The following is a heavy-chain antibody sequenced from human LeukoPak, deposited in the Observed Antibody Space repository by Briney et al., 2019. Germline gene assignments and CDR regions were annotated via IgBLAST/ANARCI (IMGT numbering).Heavy chain of an antibody. CDR2: ISYDGSNK. Sequence: GGSLRLSCAASGFTFSSYGMHWVRQAPGKGLEWVAVISYDGSNKYYADSVKGRFTISRDNSKNTLYLQMNSLRAEDTAVYYCAREDPNTGTTPARWGQGNLVTVSS. D-gene: IGHD4-17*01. CDR1: GFTFSSYG. CDR3: AREDPNTGTTPAR. V-gene: IGHV3-30*03. J-gene: IGHJ4*02.